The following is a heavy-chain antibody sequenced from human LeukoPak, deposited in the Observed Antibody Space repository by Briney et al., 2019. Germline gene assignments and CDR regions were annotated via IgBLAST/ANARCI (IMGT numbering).Heavy chain of an antibody. CDR2: INPNSGGT. CDR1: GYTFTGYD. V-gene: IGHV1-2*02. J-gene: IGHJ3*02. D-gene: IGHD3-22*01. Sequence: ASVKVSFEASGYTFTGYDMHGVRQAPGQGLEWMGWINPNSGGTTYAQKIMGRVTMTRDTYISTAYMELSSLTSDDTVVYYCARVTSYEYESRGSYHHAFVICGEGRKVSVSS. CDR3: ARVTSYEYESRGSYHHAFVI.